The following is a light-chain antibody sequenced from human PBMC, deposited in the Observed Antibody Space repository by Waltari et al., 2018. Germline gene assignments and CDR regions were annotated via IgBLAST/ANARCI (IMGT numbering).Light chain of an antibody. CDR3: SSYTSISTLV. Sequence: QSALTQPASVSGSPGQSITISCTGTSSDVGGYNYVSLFQQHPGRAPKLMIYDVSKRPSGVSNRVSGSKSGNASSLTISGLQAEDEADYYCSSYTSISTLVVGVGTKVTVL. V-gene: IGLV2-14*01. CDR2: DVS. J-gene: IGLJ3*02. CDR1: SSDVGGYNY.